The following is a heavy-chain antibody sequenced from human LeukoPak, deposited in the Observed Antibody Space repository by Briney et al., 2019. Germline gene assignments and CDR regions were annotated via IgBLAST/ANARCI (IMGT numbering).Heavy chain of an antibody. V-gene: IGHV1-2*02. CDR2: INPNSGGT. D-gene: IGHD3-3*01. Sequence: GASVKVSCKASGYTFTGHYMHWVRQAPGQGLEWMGWINPNSGGTNYAQKFQGRVTMTRDTSISTAYMELSRLRSDDTAVYYCARGRDDFWSGYYSDFDYWGQGTLVTVSS. CDR1: GYTFTGHY. J-gene: IGHJ4*02. CDR3: ARGRDDFWSGYYSDFDY.